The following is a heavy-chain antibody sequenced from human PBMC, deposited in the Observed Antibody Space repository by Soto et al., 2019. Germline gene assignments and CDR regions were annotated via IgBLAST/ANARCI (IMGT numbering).Heavy chain of an antibody. D-gene: IGHD2-2*02. CDR3: AMEYCSSTSCYRDY. V-gene: IGHV1-69*02. Sequence: QVQLVQSGAEVKKPGSSVKVSCKASGGTFSSYTISWVRQAPGQGLEWMGRIIPILGIANYAQKFQCRVTITADKSKSTAYMELSRLRSEDTAVYYCAMEYCSSTSCYRDYWGQGTLVTVSS. CDR2: IIPILGIA. CDR1: GGTFSSYT. J-gene: IGHJ4*02.